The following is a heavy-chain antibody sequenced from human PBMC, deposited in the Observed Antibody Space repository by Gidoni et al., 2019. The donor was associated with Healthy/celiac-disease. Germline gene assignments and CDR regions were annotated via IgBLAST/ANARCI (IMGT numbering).Heavy chain of an antibody. CDR3: ASLSGSSTRWDFDY. V-gene: IGHV4-59*01. CDR2: IYYSGST. CDR1: GGSLSSYY. Sequence: QVQLQESGPGLVKPSETLSLTCTVSGGSLSSYYWSWIRQPPGKGLEWIGYIYYSGSTNYNPSLKSRVTISVDTSKNQFSLKLSSVTAADTAVYYCASLSGSSTRWDFDYWGQGTLVTVSS. J-gene: IGHJ4*02. D-gene: IGHD2-2*01.